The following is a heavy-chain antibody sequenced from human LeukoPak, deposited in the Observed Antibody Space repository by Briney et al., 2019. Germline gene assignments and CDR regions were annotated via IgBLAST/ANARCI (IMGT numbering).Heavy chain of an antibody. J-gene: IGHJ4*02. CDR2: TIGSGGST. CDR3: AKREYYDSSGYSDF. CDR1: GFASSNYA. Sequence: GGSLRLSCAASGFASSNYAMNWVGQAPGKGLEWGSTTIGSGGSTYYADSVKGRLTISRDNSTNTLYLRMNSLRAQDTALYFCAKREYYDSSGYSDFWGQGTLVTVSS. V-gene: IGHV3-23*01. D-gene: IGHD3-22*01.